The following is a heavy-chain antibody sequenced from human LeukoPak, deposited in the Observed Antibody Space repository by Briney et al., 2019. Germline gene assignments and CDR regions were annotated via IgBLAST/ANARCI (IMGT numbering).Heavy chain of an antibody. CDR3: AKAAGSSSWYYYGMDV. CDR2: ISSSSSYI. V-gene: IGHV3-21*04. J-gene: IGHJ6*02. CDR1: GFTFSSYS. D-gene: IGHD6-13*01. Sequence: GGSLRLPCAASGFTFSSYSMNWVRQAPGKGLEWVSSISSSSSYIYYADSVKGRFTISRDNAKNTLYLQMNSLRAEDTAVYYCAKAAGSSSWYYYGMDVWGQGTTVTVSS.